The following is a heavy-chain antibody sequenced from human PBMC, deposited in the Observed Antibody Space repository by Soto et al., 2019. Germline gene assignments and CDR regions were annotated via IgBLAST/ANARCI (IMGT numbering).Heavy chain of an antibody. V-gene: IGHV4-39*01. Sequence: QLQLQESGPGLVKPSETLSLTCTVSGDSISTTSYYWGWIRQPPGKGLEWIGSIYYSGSTYYNPSLKSRVTISADTSKNQFSLKLSSVTAADTAVYYCARLVLSVRGYGMDVWGQGTTVTVSS. CDR2: IYYSGST. CDR1: GDSISTTSYY. D-gene: IGHD2-8*02. CDR3: ARLVLSVRGYGMDV. J-gene: IGHJ6*02.